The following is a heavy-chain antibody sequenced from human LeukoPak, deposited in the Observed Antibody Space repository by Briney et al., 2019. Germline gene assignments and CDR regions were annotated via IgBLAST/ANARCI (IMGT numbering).Heavy chain of an antibody. J-gene: IGHJ4*02. V-gene: IGHV3-15*01. Sequence: KPGESLRLSCAASAFTFTDAWMTWVRQGPGGGLEWVGRIKSKSSGATTDYTAPVKGRFRISRDNSKSTVFLQMNSLKNEDTAVYYCATSRGIRGEYWGQGTLVIVSS. CDR1: AFTFTDAW. CDR3: ATSRGIRGEY. CDR2: IKSKSSGATT. D-gene: IGHD3-16*01.